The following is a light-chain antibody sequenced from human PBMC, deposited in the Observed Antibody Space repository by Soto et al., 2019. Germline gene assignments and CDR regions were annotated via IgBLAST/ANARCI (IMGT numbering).Light chain of an antibody. J-gene: IGKJ1*01. CDR3: QLATGTLWT. CDR2: SAS. CDR1: QSIGTF. V-gene: IGKV1-39*01. Sequence: DIQMTQSPSSLSASVGDTITITCRASQSIGTFLNWFQQKPGKVPKLLIFSASNLQTGVSSRFTAGGSGTDFTLTISGLQAEEFATYYCQLATGTLWTFAQGTKV.